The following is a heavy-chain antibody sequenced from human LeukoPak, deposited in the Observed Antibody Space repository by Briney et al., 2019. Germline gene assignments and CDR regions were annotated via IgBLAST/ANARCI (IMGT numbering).Heavy chain of an antibody. V-gene: IGHV4-34*01. Sequence: SETLSLACAVYGGFFSGYYWSWIRQPPGKGLEWIGEINHSGSTNYNPSLKSRVTISVDTSKNQFSLKLSSVTAADTAVYYCARGGVVTALGRYYFDYWGQGTLVTVSS. J-gene: IGHJ4*02. D-gene: IGHD2-21*02. CDR2: INHSGST. CDR1: GGFFSGYY. CDR3: ARGGVVTALGRYYFDY.